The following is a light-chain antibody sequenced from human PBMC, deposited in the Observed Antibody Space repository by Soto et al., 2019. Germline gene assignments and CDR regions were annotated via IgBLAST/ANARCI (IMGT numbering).Light chain of an antibody. J-gene: IGKJ1*01. V-gene: IGKV1-39*01. Sequence: DIQMTQSPSSLSASVGDRVTITCRASQSISSFLTWYQQKAGKAPKFLIFAASSLQSWVPSRFSGSGSGTDFTLTISSLQPEDFATYYCQQSYSSPWTFGQGTKVDIK. CDR2: AAS. CDR3: QQSYSSPWT. CDR1: QSISSF.